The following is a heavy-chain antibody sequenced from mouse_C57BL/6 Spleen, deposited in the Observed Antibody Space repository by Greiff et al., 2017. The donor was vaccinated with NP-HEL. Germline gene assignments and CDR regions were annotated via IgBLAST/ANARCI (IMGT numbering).Heavy chain of an antibody. CDR2: IECEDGDT. Sequence: EVKRKQAGAELVRPGASVKLSCTASGFNIKDYYMHWVKQRPEQGLEWIGRIECEDGDTEYAPKFQGKATMTADTSSNAAYLQLSSLTSEDTAVYCCTIGTYGNDFFAYWGQGTLVTVSA. CDR1: GFNIKDYY. D-gene: IGHD2-2*01. V-gene: IGHV14-1*01. J-gene: IGHJ3*01. CDR3: TIGTYGNDFFAY.